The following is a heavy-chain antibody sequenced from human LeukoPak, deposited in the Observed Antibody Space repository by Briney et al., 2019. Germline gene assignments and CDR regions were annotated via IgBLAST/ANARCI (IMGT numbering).Heavy chain of an antibody. CDR1: GYTFTSYD. D-gene: IGHD5-12*01. V-gene: IGHV1-8*01. Sequence: AASVKVSCKASGYTFTSYDINWVRQATGQGLEWMGWMNPNSGNTGYAQKFQGRVTMTRNTSISTAYMELSSLGSEDTAVYYCATNRGYSGYDPSAFDIWGQGTMVTVSS. J-gene: IGHJ3*02. CDR3: ATNRGYSGYDPSAFDI. CDR2: MNPNSGNT.